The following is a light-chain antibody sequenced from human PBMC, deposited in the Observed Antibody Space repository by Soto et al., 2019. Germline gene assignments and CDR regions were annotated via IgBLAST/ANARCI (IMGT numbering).Light chain of an antibody. CDR2: AAS. CDR3: QQLNSYPIT. J-gene: IGKJ5*01. Sequence: DIQLTQSPSFLSASVGDRVTITCRASQGINSFLGWYQQKPGKGPRLLIYAASALQSGVPSRFSGSGSGREFTLTISSLQPEDFATYYCQQLNSYPITFGQGTRLEIK. V-gene: IGKV1-9*01. CDR1: QGINSF.